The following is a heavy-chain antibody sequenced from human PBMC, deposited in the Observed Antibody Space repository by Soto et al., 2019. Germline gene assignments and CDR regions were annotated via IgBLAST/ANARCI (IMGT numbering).Heavy chain of an antibody. Sequence: QITLKESGPTLVKPTQTLTLTCTFSGFSLSTSGVGVGWIRQPPGKALEWLALIYWDDDKRYSPSLKSRLTITKDTSKNQVVLTMTNIDPVDTATYYWAHRRGGNLLDYWGQGTLVTVSS. J-gene: IGHJ4*02. CDR3: AHRRGGNLLDY. V-gene: IGHV2-5*02. D-gene: IGHD2-15*01. CDR1: GFSLSTSGVG. CDR2: IYWDDDK.